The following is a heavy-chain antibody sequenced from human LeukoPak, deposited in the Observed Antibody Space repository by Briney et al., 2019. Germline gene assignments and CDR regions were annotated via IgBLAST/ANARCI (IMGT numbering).Heavy chain of an antibody. D-gene: IGHD3-22*01. V-gene: IGHV3-23*01. J-gene: IGHJ4*02. CDR1: GITLSNYG. CDR2: ISGSGGRT. Sequence: GGSLRLSCAASGITLSNYGMSWVRQAPGKGLEWVAGISGSGGRTNYADSVKGRFTISRDNPKNTLYLQMNSLRAEDTAVYFCAKRGVVIRVILVGFHKEAYYFDSWGQGALVTVSS. CDR3: AKRGVVIRVILVGFHKEAYYFDS.